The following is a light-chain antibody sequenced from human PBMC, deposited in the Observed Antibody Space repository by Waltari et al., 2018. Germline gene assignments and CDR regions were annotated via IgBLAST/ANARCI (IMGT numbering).Light chain of an antibody. CDR1: QGISSY. CDR2: KAS. CDR3: QQHNSNPFT. Sequence: DIQMTQSPSSLSASVGDRVTITCRAGQGISSYLAWYQQKPGKAPKLLIYKASTLQSGVPSRFSGSGSGTDFTLTISSLQPEDFATYYCQQHNSNPFTFGPGTKLDIK. V-gene: IGKV1-9*01. J-gene: IGKJ3*01.